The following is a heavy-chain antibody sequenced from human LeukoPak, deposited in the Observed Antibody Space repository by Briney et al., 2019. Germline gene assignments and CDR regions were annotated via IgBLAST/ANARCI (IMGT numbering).Heavy chain of an antibody. CDR1: GGSVSSGSYY. V-gene: IGHV4-61*01. D-gene: IGHD3-22*01. CDR2: IYYSGST. Sequence: SETLSLTCTVSGGSVSSGSYYWSWIRQPPGKGLEWIGYIYYSGSTNYNPSLKSRVTISVDTSKNQFSLKLTSVTAADTAVYYCARGAHYYDSSGYLMPLDYWGQGTLVTVSS. CDR3: ARGAHYYDSSGYLMPLDY. J-gene: IGHJ4*02.